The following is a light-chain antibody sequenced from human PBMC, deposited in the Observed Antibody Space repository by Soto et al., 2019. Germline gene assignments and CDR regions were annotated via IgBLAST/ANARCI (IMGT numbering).Light chain of an antibody. Sequence: DIQMTQSPSVVSASVGDTVTVTCRASQGITTFLAWFRQRPGRVPARLIYGASSLQSGVPSRFSGRGSGTEFTLTISSLQREDFGIYYCLQHNSYPYTFGPGTKLEIK. J-gene: IGKJ2*01. CDR3: LQHNSYPYT. V-gene: IGKV1-17*03. CDR2: GAS. CDR1: QGITTF.